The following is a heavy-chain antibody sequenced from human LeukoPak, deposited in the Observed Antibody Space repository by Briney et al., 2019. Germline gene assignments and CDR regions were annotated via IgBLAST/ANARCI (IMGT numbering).Heavy chain of an antibody. J-gene: IGHJ4*02. D-gene: IGHD3/OR15-3a*01. V-gene: IGHV4-39*01. CDR2: IYYSGST. CDR3: ARHRLYPHFGLVPLDY. CDR1: VGSISSSSYY. Sequence: SETLSLTCTVSVGSISSSSYYWGWIRQPPGKGLEWIGSIYYSGSTYYNPSLKSRVTISVDTSKNQFSLKLSSVTAADTAVYFCARHRLYPHFGLVPLDYRGQGTLVTVSS.